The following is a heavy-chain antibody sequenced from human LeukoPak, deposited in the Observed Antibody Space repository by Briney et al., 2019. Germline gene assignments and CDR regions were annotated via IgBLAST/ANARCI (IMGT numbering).Heavy chain of an antibody. V-gene: IGHV1-2*02. Sequence: ASVKVSCKASGYTFTGYYMHWVRQAPGQGLEWMGWINPNSGGTNYAQKFQGRVTMTRDTSISTAYMELSRLRSDDTAVYYCAREFWIFGFLSPKDKEGFDYWGPGTLVTVSS. CDR2: INPNSGGT. CDR3: AREFWIFGFLSPKDKEGFDY. J-gene: IGHJ4*02. CDR1: GYTFTGYY. D-gene: IGHD3-3*01.